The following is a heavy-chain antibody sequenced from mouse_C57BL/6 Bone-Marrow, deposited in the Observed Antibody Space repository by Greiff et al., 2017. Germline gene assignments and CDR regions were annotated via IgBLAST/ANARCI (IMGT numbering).Heavy chain of an antibody. V-gene: IGHV1-81*01. D-gene: IGHD1-1*01. CDR2: IYPRSGNT. CDR1: GYTFTSYG. J-gene: IGHJ3*01. Sequence: VKLMESGAELARPGASVKLSCKASGYTFTSYGISWVKQRTGQGLEWIGEIYPRSGNTYYNEKFKGKATLTADKSSSTAYLELRSLTSEDSAVYFCASPPYYGSSDRGFAYWGQGTLVTVSA. CDR3: ASPPYYGSSDRGFAY.